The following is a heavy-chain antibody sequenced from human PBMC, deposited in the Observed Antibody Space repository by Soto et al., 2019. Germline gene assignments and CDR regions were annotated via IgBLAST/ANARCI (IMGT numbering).Heavy chain of an antibody. V-gene: IGHV4-31*03. CDR3: ARDRSNTPFYYGMDV. D-gene: IGHD7-27*01. J-gene: IGHJ6*02. CDR2: IYYSGST. CDR1: GGSISSGGYY. Sequence: LSLTCTVSGGSISSGGYYWSWIRQHPGKGLEWIGYIYYSGSTYYNPSLKSRVTISVDTPKNQFSLKLSSVTAADTAVYYCARDRSNTPFYYGMDVWGQGTTVTVSS.